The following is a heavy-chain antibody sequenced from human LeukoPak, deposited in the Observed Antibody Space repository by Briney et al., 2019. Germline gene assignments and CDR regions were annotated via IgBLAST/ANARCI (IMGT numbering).Heavy chain of an antibody. D-gene: IGHD2-15*01. V-gene: IGHV3-48*03. J-gene: IGHJ4*02. CDR2: ISSSGSTI. Sequence: PGGSLRLSCAASGFTFSSYEMNWVRQAPAKGQEWVSYISSSGSTIYYADSVKGRFTISRDNAKNSLYLQMNSLRAEDTAVYYCASGYCSGGSCYSGWGQGTLVTVSS. CDR3: ASGYCSGGSCYSG. CDR1: GFTFSSYE.